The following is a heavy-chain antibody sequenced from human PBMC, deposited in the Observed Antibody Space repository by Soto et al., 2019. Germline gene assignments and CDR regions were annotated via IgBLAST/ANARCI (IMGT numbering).Heavy chain of an antibody. D-gene: IGHD5-12*01. Sequence: QVQLVQSGAEVKKPGASVKVSCKASGYTFTAYYMHWVRQAPGQGLEWMGWINPNSGGTYHAQNFQGRVTMTRDPATTTAYMELASLRADDTAVYYCARAGGSGYTELDPWGHGTLVIVSS. CDR2: INPNSGGT. V-gene: IGHV1-2*02. CDR3: ARAGGSGYTELDP. J-gene: IGHJ5*02. CDR1: GYTFTAYY.